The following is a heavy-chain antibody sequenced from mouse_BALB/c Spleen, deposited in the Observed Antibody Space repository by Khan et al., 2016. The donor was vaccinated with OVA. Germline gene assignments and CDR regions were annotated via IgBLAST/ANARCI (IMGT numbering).Heavy chain of an antibody. J-gene: IGHJ3*01. CDR3: VRDGAYHRNDGWFAY. CDR1: GYTFTSYT. V-gene: IGHV1-4*01. CDR2: INPSNDYT. Sequence: VQLQQSGAELARPGASVKMSCKASGYTFTSYTIHWIKKRPGQGLEWIGYINPSNDYTNYNQKFKDKANLTTDKSSTTAYLRLSSLTSDDSAVYNCVRDGAYHRNDGWFAYWGQGTLVTVSA. D-gene: IGHD2-14*01.